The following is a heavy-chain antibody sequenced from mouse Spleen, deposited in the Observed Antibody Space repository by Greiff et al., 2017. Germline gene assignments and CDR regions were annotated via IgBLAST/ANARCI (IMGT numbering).Heavy chain of an antibody. V-gene: IGHV5-17*01. CDR3: AELGQAY. CDR1: GFTFSDYG. Sequence: EVKLMESGGGLVKPGGSLKLSCAASGFTFSDYGMHWVRQAPEKGLEWVAYISSGSSTIYYADTVKGRFTISRDNAKNTLFLQMTSLRSEDTAMYYCAELGQAYWGQGTLVTVSA. D-gene: IGHD4-1*01. J-gene: IGHJ3*01. CDR2: ISSGSSTI.